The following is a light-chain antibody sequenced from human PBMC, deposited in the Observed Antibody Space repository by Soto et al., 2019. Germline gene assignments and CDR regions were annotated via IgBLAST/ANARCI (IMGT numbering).Light chain of an antibody. J-gene: IGKJ1*01. CDR2: TSF. V-gene: IGKV1-39*01. Sequence: IQMTQSPSSLSASVGDRVSITCRASQSIGTFLNWYQQKPGEAPNLLIHTSFTLYSGVPSRFGGTGSGTDFTLTISSLQPEDFATYFCQQAFSAEWTFGQGTKVDIK. CDR1: QSIGTF. CDR3: QQAFSAEWT.